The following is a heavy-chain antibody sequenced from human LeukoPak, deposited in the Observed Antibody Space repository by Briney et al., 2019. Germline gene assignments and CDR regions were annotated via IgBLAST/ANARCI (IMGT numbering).Heavy chain of an antibody. J-gene: IGHJ3*02. CDR3: ARDSGRFDVFDI. V-gene: IGHV3-53*01. CDR2: IYSDGRT. CDR1: GFTVSTNY. D-gene: IGHD3-10*01. Sequence: GGSLRLSCAAPGFTVSTNYMSWVRQAPGKGLEWVSVIYSDGRTHYADSVKGRFTISRDNSKNTLYLQMNSLRAEDTAVYYCARDSGRFDVFDIWGQGTMVTVSS.